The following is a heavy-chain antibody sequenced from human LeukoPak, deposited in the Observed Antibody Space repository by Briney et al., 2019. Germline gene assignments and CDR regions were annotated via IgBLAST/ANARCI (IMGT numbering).Heavy chain of an antibody. V-gene: IGHV3-21*01. Sequence: GGSLRLSCAASGFTFSSYSMNWVRQAPGKGLEWVSSISSSSSYIYYADSVKGRFTISRDNAKNSLYLQMNSLRAEDTAVYYCASCITTDAFDIWGQGTMVTVSS. J-gene: IGHJ3*02. D-gene: IGHD3-10*01. CDR2: ISSSSSYI. CDR3: ASCITTDAFDI. CDR1: GFTFSSYS.